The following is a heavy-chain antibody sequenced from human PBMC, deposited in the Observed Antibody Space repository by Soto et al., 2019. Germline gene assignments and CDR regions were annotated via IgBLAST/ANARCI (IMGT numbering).Heavy chain of an antibody. V-gene: IGHV4-31*03. Sequence: QVQLQESGPGLVKPSQTLSLTCTVSGGSISSFGYYWSWIRQHPGKGLEWIGYIYYSGSTYYNPSLKSRDTISADTSKNQFSLKLSTVTAADTAVYYCARYYYGSESYFDYWGQGTLVTVSS. CDR3: ARYYYGSESYFDY. J-gene: IGHJ4*02. CDR2: IYYSGST. D-gene: IGHD3-10*01. CDR1: GGSISSFGYY.